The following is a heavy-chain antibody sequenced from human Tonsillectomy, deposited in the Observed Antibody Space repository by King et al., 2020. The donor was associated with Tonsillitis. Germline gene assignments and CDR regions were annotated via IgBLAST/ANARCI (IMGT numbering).Heavy chain of an antibody. V-gene: IGHV3-21*01. CDR3: ATERLAGVCGSGTYRWFDP. CDR1: GFTFSSYS. CDR2: ISSSSSYI. D-gene: IGHD3-10*01. Sequence: VQLVESGGGLVKPGGALRLSCAASGFTFSSYSMNWVRQAPGKGLEWVSSISSSSSYIYYADSVKGRFTISRDNAKNSLYLQMNSLRAGDTAVYYCATERLAGVCGSGTYRWFDPWGPGTLVTVSS. J-gene: IGHJ5*02.